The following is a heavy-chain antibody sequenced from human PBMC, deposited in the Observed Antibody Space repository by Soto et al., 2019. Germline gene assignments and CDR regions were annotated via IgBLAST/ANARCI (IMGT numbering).Heavy chain of an antibody. CDR2: INGDGSKT. J-gene: IGHJ4*02. D-gene: IGHD2-15*01. V-gene: IGHV3-74*01. Sequence: EVQLVESGGGLVQPGGSLRIFCGASGFTFSTYWMYWVRQAPGKGLVWVSRINGDGSKTSYADSVKGRFTISRDNAKNTLYLQMNSRSAEDTALYYCARGQYCSGGTCYSAPDYWGQGTLVTVSS. CDR1: GFTFSTYW. CDR3: ARGQYCSGGTCYSAPDY.